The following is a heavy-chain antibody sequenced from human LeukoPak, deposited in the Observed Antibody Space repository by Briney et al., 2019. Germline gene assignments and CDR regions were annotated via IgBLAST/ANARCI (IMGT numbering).Heavy chain of an antibody. Sequence: GGCLRLSCAASGFTFIDYDMHWVRQVIGKGLEWDSAIGIRGDTHYSGSVKGRFTISRENAESSLYLQMNSLRAEDTAVYYCVRGGIQVSGIDEFDYWGQGTLVTVSS. CDR1: GFTFIDYD. D-gene: IGHD6-19*01. V-gene: IGHV3-13*01. CDR2: IGIRGDT. J-gene: IGHJ4*02. CDR3: VRGGIQVSGIDEFDY.